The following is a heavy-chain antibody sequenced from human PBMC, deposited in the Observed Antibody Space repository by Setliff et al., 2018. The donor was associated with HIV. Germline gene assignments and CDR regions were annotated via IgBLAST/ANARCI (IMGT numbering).Heavy chain of an antibody. Sequence: ASVKVSCKASGYTFTNYDINWVRQAPGQGLEWMGWMNPNSGNTGYAQKFQGRVTITRDTSASTAYMELSSLSSEDTAVYYCASSSGYRGKNAFDIWGQGTMVTVSS. V-gene: IGHV1-8*03. D-gene: IGHD3-22*01. CDR2: MNPNSGNT. J-gene: IGHJ3*02. CDR1: GYTFTNYD. CDR3: ASSSGYRGKNAFDI.